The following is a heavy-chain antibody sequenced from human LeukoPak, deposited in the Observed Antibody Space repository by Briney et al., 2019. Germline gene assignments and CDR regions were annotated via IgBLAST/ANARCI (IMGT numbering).Heavy chain of an antibody. CDR3: ARYNLTSTFEY. V-gene: IGHV3-66*01. CDR2: IYSGGST. Sequence: SWVRQXPXKGLEWVSVIYSGGSTYYADSVKGRFTISRDNSKNTLYLQMNSLRAEDTAVYYCARYNLTSTFEYWGQGTLVTVSS. D-gene: IGHD1-1*01. J-gene: IGHJ4*02.